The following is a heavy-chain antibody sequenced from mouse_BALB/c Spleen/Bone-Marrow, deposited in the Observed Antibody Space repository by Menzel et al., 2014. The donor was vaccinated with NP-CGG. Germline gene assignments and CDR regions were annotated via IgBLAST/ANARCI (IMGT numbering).Heavy chain of an antibody. J-gene: IGHJ4*01. CDR2: IHYSGST. CDR3: ARGFAMDY. CDR1: GYSITSGYS. V-gene: IGHV3-1*02. Sequence: EVQLQQSGPDLVKPSQSLSLPCTVTGYSITSGYSCHWIRQFPGNKLEWMGYIHYSGSTNYNPSLKSRISITRDTSKNQFFLQLNSVTTEDTAAYYCARGFAMDYWGQGTSVTVSS.